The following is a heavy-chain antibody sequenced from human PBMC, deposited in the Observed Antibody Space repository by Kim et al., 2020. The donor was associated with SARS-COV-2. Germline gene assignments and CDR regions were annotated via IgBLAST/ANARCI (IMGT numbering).Heavy chain of an antibody. CDR2: ISGGGGST. CDR3: AKVGTGYWYFDL. D-gene: IGHD7-27*01. V-gene: IGHV3-23*01. J-gene: IGHJ2*01. Sequence: GGSLRLSCAASGFTFSGYAMSWVRQAPGKGLEWVSGISGGGGSTYYADSVKGRFTISRDNPKNTLSVQMNSLRADDTAVYYCAKVGTGYWYFDLWGRGTLVTVSS. CDR1: GFTFSGYA.